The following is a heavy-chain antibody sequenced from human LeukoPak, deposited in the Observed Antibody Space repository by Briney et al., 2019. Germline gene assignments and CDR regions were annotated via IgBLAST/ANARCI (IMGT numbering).Heavy chain of an antibody. V-gene: IGHV3-7*01. D-gene: IGHD3-16*01. CDR1: GFTLSSDA. Sequence: PGGSLRLSCAASGFTLSSDAMSWVRQAPGKGLEWVANINQDGSEKNCLDSVKGRFTISRDNAQNSLYLQMNGLRVEDTAVYYCTRRLDEWGQGTLVTVSS. CDR3: TRRLDE. J-gene: IGHJ4*02. CDR2: INQDGSEK.